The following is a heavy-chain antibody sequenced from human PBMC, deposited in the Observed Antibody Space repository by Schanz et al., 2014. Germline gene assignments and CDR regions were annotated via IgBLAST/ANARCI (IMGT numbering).Heavy chain of an antibody. D-gene: IGHD3-10*01. V-gene: IGHV3-23*01. J-gene: IGHJ4*02. Sequence: EVQLLESGGGLVQPGGSLRLSCAASGFTFSAYAMTWVRQIPGKGLEWVSLISDSGDTAYYPDSVKGRFTISRDSSKNTLYLQMNSLRPEDTAVYYCAKYRGYYRVSGSYRELEYWGQGTLVTVSS. CDR1: GFTFSAYA. CDR3: AKYRGYYRVSGSYRELEY. CDR2: ISDSGDTA.